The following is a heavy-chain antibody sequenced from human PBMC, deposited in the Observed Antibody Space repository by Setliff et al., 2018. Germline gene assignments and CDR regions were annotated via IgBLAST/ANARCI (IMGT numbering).Heavy chain of an antibody. CDR3: ARGVGATEYYYMDV. J-gene: IGHJ6*03. D-gene: IGHD1-26*01. CDR1: GLTFSRSW. CDR2: INWNGGRT. Sequence: GGSLRLSCAASGLTFSRSWMFWVRQAPGKGLVWVSGINWNGGRTGYADSVKGRFTISRDNAKNSLYLQMNSLRAEDTALYYCARGVGATEYYYMDVWGKGTTVTVSS. V-gene: IGHV3-20*04.